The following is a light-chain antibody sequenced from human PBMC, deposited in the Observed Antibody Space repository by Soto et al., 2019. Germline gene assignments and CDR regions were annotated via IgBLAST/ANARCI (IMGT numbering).Light chain of an antibody. CDR1: RSVSSN. CDR2: GAS. Sequence: EIVMTQSPATLSVSPGERATLSCRASRSVSSNLAWYQQRPGQAPRLLIYGASTRATDIPPRFSGSGSGTEFILTISSLQSEDFAVYYCQHYNTWPWTFGQGTKVDIK. CDR3: QHYNTWPWT. J-gene: IGKJ1*01. V-gene: IGKV3-15*01.